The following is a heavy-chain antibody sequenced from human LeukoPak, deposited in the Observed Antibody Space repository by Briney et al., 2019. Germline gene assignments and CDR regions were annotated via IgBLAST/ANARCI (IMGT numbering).Heavy chain of an antibody. D-gene: IGHD3-10*01. CDR1: GGSISSYY. V-gene: IGHV4-59*01. Sequence: NPSETLSLTCTVSGGSISSYYWSWIRQPPGKGLEWIGYIYYSGSTNYDPSLKSRVTISVDTSKNQFSLKLSSVTAADTAVYYCARERGSGSYGDWGQGTLVTVSS. CDR3: ARERGSGSYGD. CDR2: IYYSGST. J-gene: IGHJ4*02.